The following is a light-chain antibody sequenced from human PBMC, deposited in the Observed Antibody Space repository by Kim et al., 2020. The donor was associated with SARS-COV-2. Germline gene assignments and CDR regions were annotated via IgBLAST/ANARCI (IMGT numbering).Light chain of an antibody. V-gene: IGKV3-15*01. Sequence: EIVMTQSPATLSVSPGERATLSCRASQSVSSSLAWYQQKPGQAPRLLIYGASTRATGIPARLSGSGFGTEFTLTISSLQSEEFAVYYCQQYNNGSPITFGQGTRMEIK. CDR3: QQYNNGSPIT. CDR2: GAS. CDR1: QSVSSS. J-gene: IGKJ5*01.